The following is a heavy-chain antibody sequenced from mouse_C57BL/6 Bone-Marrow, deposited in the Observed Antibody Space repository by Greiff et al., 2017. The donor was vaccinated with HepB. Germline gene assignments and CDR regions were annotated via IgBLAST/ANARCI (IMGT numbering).Heavy chain of an antibody. Sequence: VQLQQSGAELMKPGASVKLSCKATGYTFTGYWIEWVKQRPGHGLEWIGEILPGSGSTNYNQKFKGKATLTVDKSSSTAYMQLSSLTSEDSAVYYCAIGTYGSSPYYFDYWGQGTTLTVSS. CDR1: GYTFTGYW. V-gene: IGHV1-9*01. CDR2: ILPGSGST. CDR3: AIGTYGSSPYYFDY. D-gene: IGHD1-1*01. J-gene: IGHJ2*01.